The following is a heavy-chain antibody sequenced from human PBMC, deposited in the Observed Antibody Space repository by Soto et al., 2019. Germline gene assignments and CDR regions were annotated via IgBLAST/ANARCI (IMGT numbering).Heavy chain of an antibody. CDR2: ISYDGNNK. D-gene: IGHD1-26*01. V-gene: IGHV3-30-3*01. J-gene: IGHJ6*02. Sequence: QVQLVESGGGVVQPGRSLRLSCVASGFTFRSYVMYWVRQAPGKGLEWVAVISYDGNNKYYADSVKGRFTISRDNSKNTLYLKKNSRRAEDRVVYYWARGGCEGGSCYPRGGLRYGRDVGGQGPTVTVPS. CDR3: ARGGCEGGSCYPRGGLRYGRDV. CDR1: GFTFRSYV.